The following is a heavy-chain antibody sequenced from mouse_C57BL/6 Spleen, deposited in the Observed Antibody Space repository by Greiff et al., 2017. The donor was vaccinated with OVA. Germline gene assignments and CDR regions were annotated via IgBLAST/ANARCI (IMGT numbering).Heavy chain of an antibody. V-gene: IGHV1-61*01. CDR3: AREGDYGSCDY. CDR1: GYTFTSYW. D-gene: IGHD1-1*01. Sequence: VQLQQPGAELVRPGSSVKLSCKASGYTFTSYWMDWVKQRPGQGLEWIGNIYPSDSETHYTQKFKDKATLTVDKSSSTAYMQLSSLTSEDAAVYDCAREGDYGSCDYWGQGTTLTVSS. J-gene: IGHJ2*01. CDR2: IYPSDSET.